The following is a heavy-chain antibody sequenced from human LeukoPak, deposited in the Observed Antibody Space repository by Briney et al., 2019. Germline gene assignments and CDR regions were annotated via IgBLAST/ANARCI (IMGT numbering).Heavy chain of an antibody. CDR3: ASRGVLWFGQLNRRSQIDY. CDR1: GYSLCGGYY. Sequence: SETLSLTCVVPGYSLCGGYYWAWIRQTPGKGLEWIGSIYHGGSTYYTPSLKRRVTISIDTSKTQLSLKLTSENAADTAVYFCASRGVLWFGQLNRRSQIDYRGQGALVTVSA. V-gene: IGHV4-38-2*01. CDR2: IYHGGST. J-gene: IGHJ4*02. D-gene: IGHD3-10*01.